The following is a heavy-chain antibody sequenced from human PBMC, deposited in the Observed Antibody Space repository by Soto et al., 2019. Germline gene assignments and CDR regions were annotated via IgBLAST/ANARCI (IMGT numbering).Heavy chain of an antibody. D-gene: IGHD3-22*01. J-gene: IGHJ6*02. Sequence: GGSLRLSCAASGFTFSSYGMHWVRQAPGKGLEWVAVIWYDGSNKYYADSVKGRFTISRDNSKNTLYLQMNSLRAEDTAVYYCARDFPAPDFNYHDSSGYGDYYYYGMDVWGQGTTVTVSS. CDR2: IWYDGSNK. V-gene: IGHV3-33*01. CDR3: ARDFPAPDFNYHDSSGYGDYYYYGMDV. CDR1: GFTFSSYG.